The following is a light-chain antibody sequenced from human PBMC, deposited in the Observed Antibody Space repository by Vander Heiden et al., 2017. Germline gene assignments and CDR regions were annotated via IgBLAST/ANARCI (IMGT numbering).Light chain of an antibody. V-gene: IGLV8-61*01. CDR2: STN. J-gene: IGLJ3*02. Sequence: QTVVTQEPSFSVSPGGTVTLTCGLSSGSVSTNYYPSWYQQNPGQAPRTLIYSTNTRASGVPDRFSGSILGNKAALTITGAQADDESDYYCVLYMGSGIWLFGGGTKLTVL. CDR1: SGSVSTNYY. CDR3: VLYMGSGIWL.